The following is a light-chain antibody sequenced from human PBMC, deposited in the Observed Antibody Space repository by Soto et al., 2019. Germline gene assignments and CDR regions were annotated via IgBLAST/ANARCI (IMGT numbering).Light chain of an antibody. Sequence: QSVLTQSPSASASLGALVKLTCTLSSGHSNYAIAWHQLQPEKGPRYLMKLNSDGRHSKGDGIPDRFSGSSSGAERYLIISSLRSEDEADYYCLTWGPGIWVFGGGTKLTVL. CDR1: SGHSNYA. V-gene: IGLV4-69*01. CDR2: LNSDGRH. CDR3: LTWGPGIWV. J-gene: IGLJ3*02.